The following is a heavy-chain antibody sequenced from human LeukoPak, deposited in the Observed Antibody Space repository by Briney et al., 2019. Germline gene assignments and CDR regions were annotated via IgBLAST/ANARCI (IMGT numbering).Heavy chain of an antibody. Sequence: TGGSLRLSCAASGLTFSSYATHWVRQAPGKGLEWVAVISYDGSNKYYADSVKGRFTISRDNSKNTLYLQMNSLRAEDTAVYYCARGIVVGATKFFDYWGQGTLVTVSS. V-gene: IGHV3-30-3*01. CDR2: ISYDGSNK. J-gene: IGHJ4*02. CDR1: GLTFSSYA. D-gene: IGHD1-26*01. CDR3: ARGIVVGATKFFDY.